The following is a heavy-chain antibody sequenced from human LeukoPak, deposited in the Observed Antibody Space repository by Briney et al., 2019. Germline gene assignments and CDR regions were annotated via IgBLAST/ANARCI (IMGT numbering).Heavy chain of an antibody. CDR3: ARGSFWSNYGPTMDYYYYGMDV. CDR1: GGSISSSSYY. V-gene: IGHV4-39*01. Sequence: SETLSLTCTVSGGSISSSSYYWGWIRQPPGKGLEWIGSIYYSGSTYYNPSLKSRVTISVDTSKNQFSLKLSSVTAADTAVYYCARGSFWSNYGPTMDYYYYGMDVWGQGTTVTVSS. J-gene: IGHJ6*02. CDR2: IYYSGST. D-gene: IGHD1-7*01.